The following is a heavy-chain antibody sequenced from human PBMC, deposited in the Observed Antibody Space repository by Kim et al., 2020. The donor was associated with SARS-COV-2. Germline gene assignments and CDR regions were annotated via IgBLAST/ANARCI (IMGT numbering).Heavy chain of an antibody. CDR2: INAGNGNT. J-gene: IGHJ4*03. Sequence: ASVKVSCKASGYTFTSYAMHWVRQAPGQRLEWMGWINAGNGNTKYSQKFQGRVTITRDTSASTAYMELSSLRSEDTAVYYCASGDRRGSYCSGGSCYPVYWGQGALVSVSS. CDR1: GYTFTSYA. V-gene: IGHV1-3*01. CDR3: ASGDRRGSYCSGGSCYPVY. D-gene: IGHD2-15*01.